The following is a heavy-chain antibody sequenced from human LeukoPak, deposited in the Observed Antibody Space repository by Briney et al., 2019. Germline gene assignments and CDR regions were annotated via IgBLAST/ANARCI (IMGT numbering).Heavy chain of an antibody. D-gene: IGHD1-26*01. CDR1: GFTFSVHG. V-gene: IGHV3-23*01. CDR2: VGGGIDI. J-gene: IGHJ4*02. Sequence: PGGSLTLSCVASGFTFSVHGMTWVRQAPGEGLEGVSSVGGGIDIYYADSVKGRFTASRDDSMKTVYLQMNSLRAEDTAVYYCAKDATPHNGISDNFDHWGQGTPVTVSS. CDR3: AKDATPHNGISDNFDH.